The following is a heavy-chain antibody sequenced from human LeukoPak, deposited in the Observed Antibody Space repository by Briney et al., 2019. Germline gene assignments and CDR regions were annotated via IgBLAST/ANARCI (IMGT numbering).Heavy chain of an antibody. Sequence: SETLSLTCTVSGASINDNNYYWGRLRQRPGRGLGGIGSVFYTGRTYYTPSLKSRVTISIGTSKNWFSLELTFVTAADTGVYCGARDSPMGVPFDYWG. CDR1: GASINDNNYY. CDR2: VFYTGRT. D-gene: IGHD3-10*01. J-gene: IGHJ4*01. CDR3: ARDSPMGVPFDY. V-gene: IGHV4-39*07.